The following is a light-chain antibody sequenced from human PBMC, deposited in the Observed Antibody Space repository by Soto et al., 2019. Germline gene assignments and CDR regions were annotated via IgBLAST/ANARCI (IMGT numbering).Light chain of an antibody. V-gene: IGKV3-15*01. CDR2: GAS. Sequence: EIVMTQSPATLSVSPGERATLSGSASQSVSSNLAWYQQKPGQAPRLLIYGASTRATGIPARFSGSGSGTEFTLTISSLQSEDFAVYYCQQYNNWPLYTFGQGTKLEIK. CDR3: QQYNNWPLYT. CDR1: QSVSSN. J-gene: IGKJ2*01.